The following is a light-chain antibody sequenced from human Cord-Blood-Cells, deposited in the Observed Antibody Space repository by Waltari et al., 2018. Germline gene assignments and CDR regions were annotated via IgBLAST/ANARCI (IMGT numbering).Light chain of an antibody. J-gene: IGLJ3*02. CDR2: GKN. CDR3: NSRDSSGNHWV. CDR1: SLRSYY. V-gene: IGLV3-19*01. Sequence: SSELTQDPAVSVALGQTVRITCQGDSLRSYYASWYQQKPGQAPVLVIYGKNNRPPGLPDRFSGASSGNTASLTMTGAQAEDAADSFCNSRDSSGNHWVFGGGTKLTVL.